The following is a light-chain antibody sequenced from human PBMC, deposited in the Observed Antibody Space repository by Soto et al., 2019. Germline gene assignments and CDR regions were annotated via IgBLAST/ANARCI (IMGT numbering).Light chain of an antibody. CDR3: QQRSSWPLLT. V-gene: IGKV3-11*01. CDR1: QSVSRY. Sequence: EIVLTQSPATLSLSPGERATLSCRASQSVSRYLAWYQQKPGQAPRLLIYDASNRATGIPARFSGSGSGTDFTLTISSLEPEDFAVYYCQQRSSWPLLTFGGGTKVDI. J-gene: IGKJ4*01. CDR2: DAS.